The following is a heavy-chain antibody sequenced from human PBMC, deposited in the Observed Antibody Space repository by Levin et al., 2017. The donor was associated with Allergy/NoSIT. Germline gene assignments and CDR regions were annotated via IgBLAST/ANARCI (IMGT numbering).Heavy chain of an antibody. J-gene: IGHJ4*02. CDR2: IHYSGST. V-gene: IGHV4-39*01. CDR3: ARTPIVSGRDY. Sequence: PSETLSLTCTVSGGSISSSSYYWGWIRQPPGKGLEYIGSIHYSGSTYYNPSLKSRVTISVDTSKNQFSLNLSSVTAADTAVYYCARTPIVSGRDYWGQGTLVTVSS. CDR1: GGSISSSSYY. D-gene: IGHD3-22*01.